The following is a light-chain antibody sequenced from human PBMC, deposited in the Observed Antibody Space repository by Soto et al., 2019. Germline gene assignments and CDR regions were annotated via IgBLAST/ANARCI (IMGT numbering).Light chain of an antibody. Sequence: QSALTQPASVSGSPGQSITISCTGTRSDLGGYNYVSWFQHHPGKAPKLLIYDVNSRPSGVSNRFSGSKSGYTASLTISGLQAEDEADYYCSSYTSSSTHVFGGGTKLTVL. CDR1: RSDLGGYNY. CDR2: DVN. J-gene: IGLJ2*01. CDR3: SSYTSSSTHV. V-gene: IGLV2-14*03.